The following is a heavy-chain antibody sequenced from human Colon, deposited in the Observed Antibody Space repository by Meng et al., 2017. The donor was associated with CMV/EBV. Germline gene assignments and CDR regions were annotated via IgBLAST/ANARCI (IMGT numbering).Heavy chain of an antibody. V-gene: IGHV3-11*01. J-gene: IGHJ4*02. CDR2: MTNSGKTI. D-gene: IGHD3-3*01. CDR1: GFIFSDYS. CDR3: VRDGVTPDY. Sequence: GGSLRLSCGASGFIFSDYSMSWIRQAPGKGLEWLSYMTNSGKTITYADSVKGRFTISRDNAKNSLYLDMSSLRVEDTAMYYCVRDGVTPDYWGQGTLVTVSS.